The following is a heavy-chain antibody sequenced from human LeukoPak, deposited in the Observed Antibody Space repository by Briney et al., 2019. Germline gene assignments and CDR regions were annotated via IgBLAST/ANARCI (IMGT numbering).Heavy chain of an antibody. CDR3: ARVHIRDRIFDY. D-gene: IGHD2-15*01. Sequence: SETLSLTCTVSGGSISSGSYYWSWIRQPAGKGLEWIGRIYTSGSTNYNPSLKSRVTISVDTSKNQFSLKLSSVTAADTAVYYCARVHIRDRIFDYWGQGTLVTVSS. V-gene: IGHV4-61*02. CDR1: GGSISSGSYY. J-gene: IGHJ4*02. CDR2: IYTSGST.